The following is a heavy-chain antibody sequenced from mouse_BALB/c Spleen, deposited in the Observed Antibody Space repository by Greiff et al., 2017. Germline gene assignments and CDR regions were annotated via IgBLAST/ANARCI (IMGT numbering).Heavy chain of an antibody. J-gene: IGHJ3*01. CDR1: GFTFSSYA. CDR2: ISSGGST. Sequence: EVQRVESGGGLVKPGGSLKLSCAASGFTFSSYAMSWVRQTPEKRLEWVASISSGGSTYYPDSVKGRFTISRDNARNILYLQMSSLRSEDTAMYYCARGPLYYGSSYGFAYWGQGTLVTVSA. D-gene: IGHD1-1*01. V-gene: IGHV5-6-5*01. CDR3: ARGPLYYGSSYGFAY.